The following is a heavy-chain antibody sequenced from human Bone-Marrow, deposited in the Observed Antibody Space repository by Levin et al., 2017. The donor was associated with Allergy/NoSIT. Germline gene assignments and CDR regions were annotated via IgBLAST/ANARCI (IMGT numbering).Heavy chain of an antibody. Sequence: LSLTCAASGFTFNHYTMHWVRQAPGKGLEWVAAISYDGSKKYYADSVKDQFTISRDNSKNTLYVQMNSLRGEDTALYYCARDGVRYFDWLSHFDHWGQGTLVTVSS. CDR3: ARDGVRYFDWLSHFDH. CDR2: ISYDGSKK. J-gene: IGHJ4*02. D-gene: IGHD3-9*01. CDR1: GFTFNHYT. V-gene: IGHV3-30-3*01.